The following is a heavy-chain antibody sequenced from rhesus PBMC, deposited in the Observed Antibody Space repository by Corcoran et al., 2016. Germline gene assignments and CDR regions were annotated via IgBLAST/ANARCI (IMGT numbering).Heavy chain of an antibody. Sequence: QVQLQESGPGLVKPSETLSLTCAVSGGSISRSNWWSWILQPPGKGLEWIGYISGSSGSTYHNPSLNSRVTIYTDTSKNQFSLKLSSVTAADTAVYYCARGYTIFGLVTTFDYWGQGVLVTVSS. CDR2: ISGSSGST. CDR1: GGSISRSNW. D-gene: IGHD3-3*01. J-gene: IGHJ4*01. V-gene: IGHV4-65*01. CDR3: ARGYTIFGLVTTFDY.